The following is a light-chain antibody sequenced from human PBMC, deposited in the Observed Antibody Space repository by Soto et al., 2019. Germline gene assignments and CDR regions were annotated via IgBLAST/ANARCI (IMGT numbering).Light chain of an antibody. CDR1: QSVTSNY. V-gene: IGKV3-20*01. CDR2: GAS. CDR3: QQYGSSPQT. J-gene: IGKJ1*01. Sequence: EIMLTQSPGTLSLSPGETVALSCRASQSVTSNYLAWYQQKRGQAPRLLIYGASSRAPGIPDRFSGGGSGTDFILTIIRLEPEDFAVYYCQQYGSSPQTFGQGTKVEIK.